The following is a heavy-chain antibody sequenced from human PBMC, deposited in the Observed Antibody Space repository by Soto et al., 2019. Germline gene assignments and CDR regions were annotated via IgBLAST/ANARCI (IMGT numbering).Heavy chain of an antibody. CDR3: VKDESINWYSGHFRH. J-gene: IGHJ1*01. D-gene: IGHD6-13*01. V-gene: IGHV3-9*01. Sequence: GGSLRLSCAASGFTFDGYAMHWVRQVPGKGLEWVSGINWNSGSIGYGDSVKGRFAISRDNAKNSLHLQMNSLSAEDTAFYYCVKDESINWYSGHFRHWGQGTLVTVSS. CDR1: GFTFDGYA. CDR2: INWNSGSI.